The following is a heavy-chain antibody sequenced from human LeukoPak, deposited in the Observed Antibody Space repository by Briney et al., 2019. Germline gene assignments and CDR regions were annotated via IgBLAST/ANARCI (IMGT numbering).Heavy chain of an antibody. CDR3: AREVVVRADYYYGMDV. D-gene: IGHD3-10*01. CDR1: GGTFSSYA. J-gene: IGHJ6*02. V-gene: IGHV1-69*13. CDR2: IIPIFGTA. Sequence: SVKVSCKASGGTFSSYAISWVRQAPGQGLEWMGGIIPIFGTANYAQKFQGRVTITADESTSTAYMELSSLRSEDTAVYYCAREVVVRADYYYGMDVWGQGTTVTVSS.